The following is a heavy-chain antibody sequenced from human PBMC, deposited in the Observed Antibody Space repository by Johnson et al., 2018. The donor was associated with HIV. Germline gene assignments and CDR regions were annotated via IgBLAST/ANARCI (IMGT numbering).Heavy chain of an antibody. D-gene: IGHD1-26*01. CDR3: ARVRGGRENAFDI. CDR2: IKQDGSEK. J-gene: IGHJ3*02. V-gene: IGHV3-7*01. CDR1: GFTFSSYW. Sequence: VPLVESGGRVVQPGGSLTLSCAASGFTFSSYWMSWVRQAPGKGLEWVANIKQDGSEKYYVDSVKGRFTISRDNAKNSLYLQMNSLRAEDTAVYYCARVRGGRENAFDIWGQGTMVTVSS.